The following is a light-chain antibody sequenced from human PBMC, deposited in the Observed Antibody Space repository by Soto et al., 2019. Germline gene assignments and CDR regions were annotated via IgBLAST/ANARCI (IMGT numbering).Light chain of an antibody. J-gene: IGKJ2*01. CDR2: DAS. CDR3: QQSGSSPRT. CDR1: QSVRNGY. Sequence: EIVLTQSPGTLSLSPGERATLSCRASQSVRNGYLAWYQQTPGQAPRLLIYDASNRPTGIPDRFSGRGSGTDFTVTINSLEPEDFAVYYCQQSGSSPRTFGQGTKLEIK. V-gene: IGKV3-20*01.